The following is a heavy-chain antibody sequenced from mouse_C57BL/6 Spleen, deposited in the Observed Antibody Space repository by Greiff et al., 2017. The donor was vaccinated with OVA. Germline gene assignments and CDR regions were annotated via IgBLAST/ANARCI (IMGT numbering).Heavy chain of an antibody. V-gene: IGHV3-6*01. CDR1: GYSITRGYY. Sequence: ESGPGLVKPSQSLSLTCSVTGYSITRGYYWNWIRQFPGNNLEWMGYISYDGSNNYNPSLKNRISITRDTSKNQFFLKLNSVTTEDTATYYCASSGPLYAMDYWGQGTSVTVSS. CDR3: ASSGPLYAMDY. J-gene: IGHJ4*01. CDR2: ISYDGSN.